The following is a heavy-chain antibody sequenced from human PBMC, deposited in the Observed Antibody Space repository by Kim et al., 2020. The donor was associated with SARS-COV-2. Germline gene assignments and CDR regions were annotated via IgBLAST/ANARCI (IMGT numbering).Heavy chain of an antibody. V-gene: IGHV1-69*13. J-gene: IGHJ4*02. Sequence: SVKVSCKASGGTFSSYAISWVRQAPGQGLEWMGGIIPIFGTANYAQKFQGRVTITADESTSTAYMELSSLRSEDTAVYYCARGRNVLDYYGSGRSYRYNLDYWGQGTLVTVSS. CDR1: GGTFSSYA. CDR3: ARGRNVLDYYGSGRSYRYNLDY. D-gene: IGHD3-10*01. CDR2: IIPIFGTA.